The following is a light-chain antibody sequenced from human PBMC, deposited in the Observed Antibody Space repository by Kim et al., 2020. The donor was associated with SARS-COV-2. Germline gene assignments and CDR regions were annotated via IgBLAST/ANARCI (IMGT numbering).Light chain of an antibody. CDR2: EDN. J-gene: IGLJ3*02. CDR1: SGSIATNF. V-gene: IGLV6-57*02. CDR3: QSFDGSNWV. Sequence: NFMLTQPHSVSESPGKTITISCAGSSGSIATNFVQWYQQRPGSAPTIVIYEDNQRPSGVPDRFSGSIDSSSNSASLTISGLKTEDEADYYCQSFDGSNWVFGGGTQLTVL.